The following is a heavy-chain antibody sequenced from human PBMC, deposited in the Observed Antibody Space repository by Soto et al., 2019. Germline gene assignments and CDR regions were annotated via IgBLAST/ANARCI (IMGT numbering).Heavy chain of an antibody. CDR2: IYYSGST. J-gene: IGHJ6*03. D-gene: IGHD3-10*01. Sequence: SETLSLTCTVSGGSISSSSYYWGWIRQPPGKGLEWIGSIYYSGSTYYNPSLKSRVTISVDTSKNQFSLKLSSVTAADTAVYYCASGGSSSYYYYYYMDVWGKGTTVTVSS. CDR1: GGSISSSSYY. V-gene: IGHV4-39*01. CDR3: ASGGSSSYYYYYYMDV.